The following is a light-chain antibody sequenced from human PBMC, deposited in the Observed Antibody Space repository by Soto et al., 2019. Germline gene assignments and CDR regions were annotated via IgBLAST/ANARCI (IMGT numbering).Light chain of an antibody. J-gene: IGKJ1*01. V-gene: IGKV2-28*01. CDR2: FGS. CDR3: MQSQQSPLT. CDR1: QSLLQSNGYNY. Sequence: DIVMTQSPLSLPVTPGEPASISCSSSQSLLQSNGYNYLDWYLQKPGKSPQLLIYFGSYRASGVTDRFSGSGSGKDYTLKIRRVETEDVGVYYCMQSQQSPLTFGQRTKVEI.